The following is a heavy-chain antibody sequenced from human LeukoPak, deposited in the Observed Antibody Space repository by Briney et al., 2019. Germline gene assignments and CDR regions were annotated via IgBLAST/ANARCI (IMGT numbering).Heavy chain of an antibody. Sequence: GGSLRLSCATSGFTFSDFYMSWIRQAPGKGLEWISYISSSGSSTNYADPVKGRFTISRDNAKNSLYLQMNSLRAEDTAVYYCARDLIHRSGEANYWGWGTLVTVSS. CDR1: GFTFSDFY. J-gene: IGHJ4*02. CDR2: ISSSGSST. D-gene: IGHD3-22*01. CDR3: ARDLIHRSGEANY. V-gene: IGHV3-11*05.